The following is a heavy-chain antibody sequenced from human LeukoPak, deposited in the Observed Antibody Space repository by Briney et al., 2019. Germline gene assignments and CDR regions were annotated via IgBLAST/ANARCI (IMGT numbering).Heavy chain of an antibody. CDR1: GYTFTSYY. D-gene: IGHD3-16*01. V-gene: IGHV1-46*03. CDR3: ASQDPPFMITFGGPPWSHYGMDV. J-gene: IGHJ6*02. Sequence: ASVKVSCKASGYTFTSYYMHWVRQAPGQGLGWMGIINPSGGSTSYAQKFQGRVTMTRDTSTSTVYMELSSLRSEDTAVYYCASQDPPFMITFGGPPWSHYGMDVWGQGTTVTVSS. CDR2: INPSGGST.